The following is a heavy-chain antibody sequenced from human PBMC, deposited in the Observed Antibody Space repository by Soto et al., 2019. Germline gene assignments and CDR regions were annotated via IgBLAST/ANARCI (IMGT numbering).Heavy chain of an antibody. Sequence: QLLESGGGLAQPGGSLTLSCAASGFTFSTSAMNWVRQATGKGLEWVSLTSDSGGRTYYADSVKGRFTISRDNSKNTLYLQMNSLRAEDTAVYYCAKSLNINWKNWFDPWGQGTLVTVSS. CDR3: AKSLNINWKNWFDP. J-gene: IGHJ5*02. CDR2: TSDSGGRT. D-gene: IGHD1-1*01. CDR1: GFTFSTSA. V-gene: IGHV3-23*01.